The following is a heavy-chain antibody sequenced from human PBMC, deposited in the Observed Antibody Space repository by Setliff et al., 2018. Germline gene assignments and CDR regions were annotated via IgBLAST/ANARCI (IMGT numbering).Heavy chain of an antibody. J-gene: IGHJ4*02. Sequence: ASVKVSCKASGGTFRSGGFNWVRQAPGQGLEWMGRIIPVFGTAKYAQKFQGKVTISADESTSTAYMELNSLTYEDTAVYYCARDTYCLRLVRYCTKIACQATSGDEVWGLGTLVTVSS. V-gene: IGHV1-69*13. CDR2: IIPVFGTA. CDR1: GGTFRSGG. D-gene: IGHD2-8*01. CDR3: ARDTYCLRLVRYCTKIACQATSGDEV.